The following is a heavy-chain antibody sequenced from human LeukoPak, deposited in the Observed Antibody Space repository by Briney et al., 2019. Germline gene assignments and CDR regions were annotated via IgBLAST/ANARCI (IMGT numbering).Heavy chain of an antibody. CDR1: GGSFSGYY. Sequence: KTSETLSLTCAVYGGSFSGYYWSWIRQPPGKGLEWIGEINHSGSTNYSPSLKSRVTISVDTSKNQFSLKLSSVTAADTAVYYCARATRVANYYYMDVWGKGTTVTVSS. J-gene: IGHJ6*03. CDR3: ARATRVANYYYMDV. CDR2: INHSGST. V-gene: IGHV4-34*01. D-gene: IGHD4-11*01.